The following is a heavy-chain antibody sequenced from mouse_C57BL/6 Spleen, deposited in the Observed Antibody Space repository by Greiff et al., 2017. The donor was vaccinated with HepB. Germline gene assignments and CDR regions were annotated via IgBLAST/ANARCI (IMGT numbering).Heavy chain of an antibody. D-gene: IGHD2-3*01. Sequence: EVKLEESGEGLVKPGGSLKLSCAASGFTFSSYAMSWVRQTPEKRLEWVAYISSGGDYIYYADTVKGRFTISRDNARNTLYLQMSSLKSEDTAMYYCTRDGPGYFDVWGTGTTVTVSS. CDR1: GFTFSSYA. CDR3: TRDGPGYFDV. J-gene: IGHJ1*03. CDR2: ISSGGDYI. V-gene: IGHV5-9-1*02.